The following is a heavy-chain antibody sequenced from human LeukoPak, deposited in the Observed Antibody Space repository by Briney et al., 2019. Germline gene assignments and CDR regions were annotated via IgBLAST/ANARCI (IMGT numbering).Heavy chain of an antibody. D-gene: IGHD3-16*01. CDR3: ARDGNWGSDY. V-gene: IGHV4-59*11. J-gene: IGHJ4*02. CDR2: IYNSVT. Sequence: PSETLSLTCTVSGGSISSHYWSWLRQPPGKGLEWIGYIYNSVTNYNPSLKSRVTISIDTSKNQFSLKLTSVTAADTAVYYCARDGNWGSDYWGQGTLVTVSS. CDR1: GGSISSHY.